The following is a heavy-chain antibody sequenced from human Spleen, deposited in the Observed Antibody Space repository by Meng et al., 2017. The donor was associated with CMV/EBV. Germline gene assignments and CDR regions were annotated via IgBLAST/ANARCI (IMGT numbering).Heavy chain of an antibody. CDR3: AREGLYYDILTGNDSVFGYYNYAMDV. V-gene: IGHV3-30-3*01. J-gene: IGHJ6*02. D-gene: IGHD3-9*01. Sequence: GESLKISCAASGFTFSSYAMHWVRQAPGKGLEWVAVISYDGSKKYYADSVKGRFTISRANSKNTLYLQMNRLRGEDTAVYYCAREGLYYDILTGNDSVFGYYNYAMDVWGQGTTVTVSS. CDR2: ISYDGSKK. CDR1: GFTFSSYA.